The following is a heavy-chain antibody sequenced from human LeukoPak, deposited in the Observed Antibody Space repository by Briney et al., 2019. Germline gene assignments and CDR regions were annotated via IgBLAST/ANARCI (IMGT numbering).Heavy chain of an antibody. D-gene: IGHD3-22*01. Sequence: GASVKVSCKTSGGTFSRLPISWVRQAPGQGLEWMGGIIPIFGTANYAQKFQGRVTITTDESTSTVYMEVISLRSEDTAVYYCARGDGRGTSGYYDYWGQGTLVTVSS. V-gene: IGHV1-69*05. J-gene: IGHJ4*02. CDR2: IIPIFGTA. CDR1: GGTFSRLP. CDR3: ARGDGRGTSGYYDY.